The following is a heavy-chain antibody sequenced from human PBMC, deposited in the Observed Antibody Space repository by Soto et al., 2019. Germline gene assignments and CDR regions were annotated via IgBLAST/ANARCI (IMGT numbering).Heavy chain of an antibody. CDR2: TYYRSKWDN. Sequence: SQTRSLTCASSGDSVSSNSAAWNWIRQSPSRGLEWLGRTYYRSKWDNDYAVSVKSRITINPDTSKNQFSLQLNSVTPEDTAVYFCAREYSSSSEWCEPWGQRFMVTVSS. J-gene: IGHJ5*02. D-gene: IGHD6-6*01. V-gene: IGHV6-1*01. CDR1: GDSVSSNSAA. CDR3: AREYSSSSEWCEP.